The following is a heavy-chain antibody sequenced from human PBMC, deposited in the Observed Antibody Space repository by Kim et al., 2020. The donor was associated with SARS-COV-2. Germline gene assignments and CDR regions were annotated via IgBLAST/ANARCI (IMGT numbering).Heavy chain of an antibody. J-gene: IGHJ4*02. Sequence: DGSEKYYVGSGKGRFTISRDNAKNSLYLQMNSLRAEDTAVYYCARATRDYWGQGTLVTVSS. CDR3: ARATRDY. CDR2: DGSEK. V-gene: IGHV3-7*01.